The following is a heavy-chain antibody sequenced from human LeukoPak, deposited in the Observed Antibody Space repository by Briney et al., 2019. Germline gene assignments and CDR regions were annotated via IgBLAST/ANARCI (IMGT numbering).Heavy chain of an antibody. CDR3: ARERITMVRGVIDY. CDR1: GYTFTSYG. J-gene: IGHJ4*02. V-gene: IGHV1-18*01. CDR2: ISAYNGNT. Sequence: GASVKVSCKASGYTFTSYGISWVRQAPGQGLEWMGWISAYNGNTNYAQKLQGRVTMTTDTSTSTAYMELRSLRSDDTAVYYCARERITMVRGVIDYWGQGTLVTVSS. D-gene: IGHD3-10*01.